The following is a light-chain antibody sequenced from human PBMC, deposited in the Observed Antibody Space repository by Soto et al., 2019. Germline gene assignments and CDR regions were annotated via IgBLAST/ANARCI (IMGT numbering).Light chain of an antibody. CDR1: QSIGRW. CDR2: DAS. J-gene: IGKJ1*01. V-gene: IGKV1-5*01. CDR3: QQYYSYWT. Sequence: DIQITQSPSTLSASVGDTVTVTCRASQSIGRWLAWYQQKPGKAPKLLIFDASTLENGVPARFSGSRSGPEFSLTISSLQPDDFATYYCQQYYSYWTFGQGTKV.